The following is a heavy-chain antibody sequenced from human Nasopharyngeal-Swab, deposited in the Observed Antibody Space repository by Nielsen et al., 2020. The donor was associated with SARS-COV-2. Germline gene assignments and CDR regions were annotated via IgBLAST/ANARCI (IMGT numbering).Heavy chain of an antibody. J-gene: IGHJ4*02. CDR3: ARGFLQSGFDY. CDR2: TYYGSKWYN. CDR1: GDSVSSNNVG. V-gene: IGHV6-1*01. Sequence: QTPALTRAISGDSVSSNNVGWNWIRQTPARGLEWLGRTYYGSKWYNHYAPSVKSRVTIKPDTSKKQSSLQMDSVTPEDSAVYYCARGFLQSGFDYWGQGTLVTVSS.